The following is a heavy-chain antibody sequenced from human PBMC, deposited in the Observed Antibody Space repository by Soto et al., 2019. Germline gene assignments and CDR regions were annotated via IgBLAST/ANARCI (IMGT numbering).Heavy chain of an antibody. D-gene: IGHD5-18*01. Sequence: EVQLLESGGDLVRPGGSLRLSCAASGFTFSTYAMNWVRHIPGKGLEWVAGITGNGGTYYVDSVKGRFTISRDISKNTLYMQMNSLIVEDTALYYCAKDRGTVNTIEWFDHWGPGTLVTVSS. J-gene: IGHJ5*02. V-gene: IGHV3-23*01. CDR3: AKDRGTVNTIEWFDH. CDR2: ITGNGGT. CDR1: GFTFSTYA.